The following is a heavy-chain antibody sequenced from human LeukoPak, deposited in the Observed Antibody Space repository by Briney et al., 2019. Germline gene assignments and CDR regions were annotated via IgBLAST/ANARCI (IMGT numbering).Heavy chain of an antibody. J-gene: IGHJ6*03. CDR1: GYTFTGYY. Sequence: ASVKVSCKASGYTFTGYYMHWVRQAPGQGLEWMGWINPNSGGTNYAQKFQGRVTMTRDTSISTAYMELSRLRSDDTAVYYCARDGSGYDGYYYYYMDVWGKGTTVTVSS. CDR2: INPNSGGT. V-gene: IGHV1-2*02. D-gene: IGHD5-12*01. CDR3: ARDGSGYDGYYYYYMDV.